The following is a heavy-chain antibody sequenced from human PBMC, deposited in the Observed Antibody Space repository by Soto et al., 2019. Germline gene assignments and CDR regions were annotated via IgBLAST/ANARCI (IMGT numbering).Heavy chain of an antibody. CDR1: DFTFSNFW. CDR3: AREGYYYFDY. Sequence: GGSLRLSCETSDFTFSNFWMTWVRRTPGKGLEWVAIIDEDGSKKNYADSVKGRFTISRDNAKNTLYLQMNSLRAEDTAVYYCAREGYYYFDYWGQGTLVTVSS. CDR2: IDEDGSKK. V-gene: IGHV3-7*01. J-gene: IGHJ4*02. D-gene: IGHD5-18*01.